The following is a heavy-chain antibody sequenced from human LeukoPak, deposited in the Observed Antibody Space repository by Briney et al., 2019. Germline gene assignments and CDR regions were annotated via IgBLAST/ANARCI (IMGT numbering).Heavy chain of an antibody. V-gene: IGHV3-43*02. CDR3: AKVNWYWYFDL. J-gene: IGHJ2*01. CDR1: AVTLDDDA. CDR2: ISGDGGST. D-gene: IGHD1-1*01. Sequence: GGSLRLSCAPSAVTLDDDAMHWVRQAPGKGLEWVSLISGDGGSTYYADSVKGRFTISRDNSKNSLYLQMNSLRTEDTALYYCAKVNWYWYFDLWGRGTLVTVSS.